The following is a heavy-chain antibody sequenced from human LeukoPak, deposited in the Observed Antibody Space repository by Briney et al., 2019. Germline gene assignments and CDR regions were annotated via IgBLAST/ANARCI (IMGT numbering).Heavy chain of an antibody. CDR1: GFTFSSYW. CDR2: IYHSGST. V-gene: IGHV4-30-2*01. CDR3: ARGSYSGYDFSFDY. J-gene: IGHJ4*02. D-gene: IGHD5-12*01. Sequence: LRLSCAASGFTFSSYWMHWIRQPPGKGLEWIGYIYHSGSTYYNPSLKSRVTISMDRSKNQFSLKLSSVTAADTAVHYCARGSYSGYDFSFDYWGQGTLVTVSS.